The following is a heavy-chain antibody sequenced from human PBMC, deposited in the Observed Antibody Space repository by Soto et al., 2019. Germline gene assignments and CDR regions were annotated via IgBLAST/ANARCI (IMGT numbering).Heavy chain of an antibody. D-gene: IGHD2-8*01. CDR1: GGSFSGYY. CDR3: AREEVYQWFTKGYCGMDV. J-gene: IGHJ6*02. Sequence: PLETLSLTCAVYGGSFSGYYWSWIRQPPGKGLEWIGEINHSGSTNYNPSLKSRVTISVDTSKNQFSLKLSSVTAADTAVFYCAREEVYQWFTKGYCGMDVWGQGTTVTFS. V-gene: IGHV4-34*01. CDR2: INHSGST.